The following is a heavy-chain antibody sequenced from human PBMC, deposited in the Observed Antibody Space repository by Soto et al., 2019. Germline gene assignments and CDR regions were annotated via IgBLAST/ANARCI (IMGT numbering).Heavy chain of an antibody. CDR2: INPYDVHT. J-gene: IGHJ3*02. V-gene: IGHV1-18*01. CDR3: ARPSGYDHGWGDLGYDPFDI. Sequence: QAQLVQSGAEVKKPGASVKVSCKASGYTFSSFGISWVRQAPAQGPEGVGWINPYDVHTDSAQTLQGRVTVSTDTSRSTAYMELRSLRADDTAVYYCARPSGYDHGWGDLGYDPFDIWGQGTMVTVSS. D-gene: IGHD5-18*01. CDR1: GYTFSSFG.